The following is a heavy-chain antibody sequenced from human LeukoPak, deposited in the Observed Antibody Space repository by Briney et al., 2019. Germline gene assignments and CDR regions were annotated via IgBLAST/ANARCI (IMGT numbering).Heavy chain of an antibody. Sequence: AGGSLRLSCAASGFTFSNAWMSWVRQAPGKGLEWVGRIKSKTDGGTTDYAAPAKGRFTISRDDSKNTLYLQMNSLKTEDTAVYYCTTVGYDFWGGYSYYFDYGGREPLFTVSS. CDR3: TTVGYDFWGGYSYYFDY. J-gene: IGHJ4*02. D-gene: IGHD3-3*01. CDR2: IKSKTDGGTT. V-gene: IGHV3-15*01. CDR1: GFTFSNAW.